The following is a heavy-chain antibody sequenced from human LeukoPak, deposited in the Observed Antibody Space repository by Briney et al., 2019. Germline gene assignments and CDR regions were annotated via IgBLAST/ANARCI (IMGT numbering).Heavy chain of an antibody. Sequence: SVKVSCKASGGTFSSSAISWVRQAPGLGLEWLGRIIPILDFANYAQRFQGRLTITADKSTSVSYMELSSLTSKDTAVYYCASPRGHEDYYGMDVWGQGTTVTVSS. D-gene: IGHD5-12*01. J-gene: IGHJ6*02. CDR3: ASPRGHEDYYGMDV. CDR2: IIPILDFA. CDR1: GGTFSSSA. V-gene: IGHV1-69*04.